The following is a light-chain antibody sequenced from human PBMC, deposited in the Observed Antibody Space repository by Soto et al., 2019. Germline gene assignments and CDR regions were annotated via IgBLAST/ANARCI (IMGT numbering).Light chain of an antibody. V-gene: IGLV2-8*01. J-gene: IGLJ2*01. Sequence: QSALTQPPSASGSPGKSVTISCTGTSSDVGDYNYVSWYQQHPGKAPKLMIYEVNKRPSGVPDRFSGSKSGNTASLTVSGLQAEDEADYYCSSYAGYSNLVFGGGTKLTVL. CDR1: SSDVGDYNY. CDR2: EVN. CDR3: SSYAGYSNLV.